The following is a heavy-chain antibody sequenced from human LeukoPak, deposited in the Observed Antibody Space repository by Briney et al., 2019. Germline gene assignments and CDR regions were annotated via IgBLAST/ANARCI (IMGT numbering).Heavy chain of an antibody. CDR3: ARDVPYYDSSGYPLPDYFDY. V-gene: IGHV1-18*01. J-gene: IGHJ4*02. CDR2: ISAYNGNT. D-gene: IGHD3-22*01. Sequence: ASVKDSCKASGYTFTSYGISWVRQAPGQGLEWMGWISAYNGNTNYAQKLQGRVTMTTDTSTSTAYMELRSLRSDDTAVYYCARDVPYYDSSGYPLPDYFDYWGQGTLVTVSS. CDR1: GYTFTSYG.